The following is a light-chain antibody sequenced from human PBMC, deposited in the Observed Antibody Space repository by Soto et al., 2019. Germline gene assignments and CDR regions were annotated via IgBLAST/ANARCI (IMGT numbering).Light chain of an antibody. CDR1: QGSSSY. CDR3: QQYYRYPPIT. V-gene: IGKV1-8*01. CDR2: AAS. J-gene: IGKJ5*01. Sequence: IQMAQSPSSLSASVGDRVTITCRASQGSSSYLAWYQQKPGKAPKLLIYAASTLQSGVPSRFSGSGSGTDFTLTISCLQSEDFATYYCQQYYRYPPITFGQATRLE.